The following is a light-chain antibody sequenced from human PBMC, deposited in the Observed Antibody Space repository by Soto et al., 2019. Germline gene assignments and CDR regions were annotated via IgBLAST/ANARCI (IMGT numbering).Light chain of an antibody. CDR1: QSVLYSSNNKNY. CDR2: WAS. CDR3: QQYYSTPWT. Sequence: DIVMTQSPDSLAVSLGERATINCKSSQSVLYSSNNKNYLAWYQQKPGQPPKLLIYWASTRESGVPDRFSGSGSVTDFTLTISSLQAEAVEVYYCQQYYSTPWTFGQGNKVEIK. J-gene: IGKJ1*01. V-gene: IGKV4-1*01.